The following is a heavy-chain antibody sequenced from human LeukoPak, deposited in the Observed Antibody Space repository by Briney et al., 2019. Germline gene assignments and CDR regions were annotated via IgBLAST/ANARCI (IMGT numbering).Heavy chain of an antibody. CDR3: ARESPSYSGYGGFDP. V-gene: IGHV4-59*01. Sequence: PSETLSLTCAVYGGSFSGYYWSWIRQPPGKGLEWIGYIYYSGSTNYNPSLKSRVTISVDTSKNQFSLKLSSGTAADTAVYYCARESPSYSGYGGFDPWGQGTLVTVSS. D-gene: IGHD5-12*01. CDR1: GGSFSGYY. CDR2: IYYSGST. J-gene: IGHJ5*02.